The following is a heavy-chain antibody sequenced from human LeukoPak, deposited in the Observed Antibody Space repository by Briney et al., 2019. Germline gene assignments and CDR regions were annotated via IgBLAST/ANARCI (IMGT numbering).Heavy chain of an antibody. CDR3: ARDQILRYFDWIGTTDC. J-gene: IGHJ4*02. D-gene: IGHD3-9*01. V-gene: IGHV3-7*01. CDR2: IKQDGSEK. Sequence: GGSLRLSCAASGFTFSSYWTSWVRQAPGKGLEWVANIKQDGSEKYYVDSVKGRFTISRDNAKNSLYLQMNSLRAEDTAVYYCARDQILRYFDWIGTTDCWGQGTLVTVSS. CDR1: GFTFSSYW.